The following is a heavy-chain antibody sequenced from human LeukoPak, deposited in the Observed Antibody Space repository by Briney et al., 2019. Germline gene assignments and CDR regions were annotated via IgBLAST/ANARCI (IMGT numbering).Heavy chain of an antibody. J-gene: IGHJ4*02. CDR2: INHNGEAI. D-gene: IGHD3-9*01. CDR3: ARDYDWAFDF. Sequence: GGSLRLSCAASGFPFSSHVLSWVRQAPGKGLEWIAYINHNGEAIYYPDFVKGRFIISRDNAKNSLFLQMNDLGDEDTAVYYCARDYDWAFDFWGQGTRVTVSS. V-gene: IGHV3-48*02. CDR1: GFPFSSHV.